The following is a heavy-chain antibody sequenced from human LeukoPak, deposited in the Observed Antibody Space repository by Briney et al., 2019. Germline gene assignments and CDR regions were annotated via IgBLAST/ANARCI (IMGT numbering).Heavy chain of an antibody. D-gene: IGHD1-14*01. CDR1: GYTFTSYY. CDR3: ARVTPAHLTLSYYGMDV. CDR2: INPSGGST. J-gene: IGHJ6*02. V-gene: IGHV1-46*01. Sequence: GASVKVSCKASGYTFTSYYMHWVRQAPGQGLEWMGIINPSGGSTSYAQKFQGRVTMTRDTSTSTVYMELSSLRSEDTAVYYCARVTPAHLTLSYYGMDVWGQGTTVTVSS.